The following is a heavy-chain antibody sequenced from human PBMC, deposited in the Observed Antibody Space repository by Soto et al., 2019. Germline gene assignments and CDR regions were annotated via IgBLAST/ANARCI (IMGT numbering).Heavy chain of an antibody. CDR2: IYYSGST. J-gene: IGHJ4*02. V-gene: IGHV4-59*01. CDR3: ARVDIAAAGTVDY. D-gene: IGHD6-13*01. CDR1: GGSISSYY. Sequence: SETLSLTCTVSGGSISSYYWSWIRQPPGKGLEWIGYIYYSGSTNYNPSLKSRVTISVDTSKNQFSLKLSSVTAADTAVYYCARVDIAAAGTVDYWGQGTLVTVSS.